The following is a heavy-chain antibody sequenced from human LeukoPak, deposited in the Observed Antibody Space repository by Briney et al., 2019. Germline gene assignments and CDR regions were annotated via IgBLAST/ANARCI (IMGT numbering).Heavy chain of an antibody. J-gene: IGHJ4*02. Sequence: ASVKVSCKASGGTFSSYAIGWVRQAPGQGLEWMGGIIPIFGTANYAQKFQGRVTITTDESTSTAYMELSSLRSEDTAVYYCASPPSDYYDFWSGYYTGLGYWGQGTLVTVSS. V-gene: IGHV1-69*05. CDR3: ASPPSDYYDFWSGYYTGLGY. CDR1: GGTFSSYA. CDR2: IIPIFGTA. D-gene: IGHD3-3*01.